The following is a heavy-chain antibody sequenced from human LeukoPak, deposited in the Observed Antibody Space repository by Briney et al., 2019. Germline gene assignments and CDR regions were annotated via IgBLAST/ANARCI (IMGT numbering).Heavy chain of an antibody. CDR1: GFTFSSYA. Sequence: GGSLGLSCAASGFTFSSYAMTWVRQAPGQGLEWVSGISGGGDGTYYADSVKGRLTISRDNSKNMLYLQMSSLRAEDTAVYYCAKSIAVTGDFDNWGQGTLVTVSS. D-gene: IGHD6-19*01. V-gene: IGHV3-23*01. CDR3: AKSIAVTGDFDN. CDR2: ISGGGDGT. J-gene: IGHJ4*02.